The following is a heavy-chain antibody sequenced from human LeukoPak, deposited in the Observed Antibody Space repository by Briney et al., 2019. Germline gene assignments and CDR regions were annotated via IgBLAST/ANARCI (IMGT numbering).Heavy chain of an antibody. D-gene: IGHD6-19*01. CDR2: VYPGDSQT. Sequence: GESLKISCKSSGYSFTSYWIAWVRQMPGKGLEWVGVVYPGDSQTIYSPSFQGQVTISADKSISTVYLQWTSLKASDTAMYYCALSIAVAGTVTYFDFWGQGTLVTVSS. J-gene: IGHJ4*02. CDR3: ALSIAVAGTVTYFDF. V-gene: IGHV5-51*01. CDR1: GYSFTSYW.